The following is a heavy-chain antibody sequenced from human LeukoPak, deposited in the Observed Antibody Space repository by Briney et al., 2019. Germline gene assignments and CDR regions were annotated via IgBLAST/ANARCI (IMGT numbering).Heavy chain of an antibody. D-gene: IGHD6-13*01. CDR3: ARGGYGSTWYVFDS. CDR1: GLTLTTYD. V-gene: IGHV3-13*04. CDR2: ISIAGDT. J-gene: IGHJ4*02. Sequence: GGSLRLSCAASGLTLTTYDMHWVRQSTGKGLEWVSAISIAGDTFYAGSVKGRFTISRDSAKNSLYLQMNSLRVGDTAVYYCARGGYGSTWYVFDSWGQGTLVTVSS.